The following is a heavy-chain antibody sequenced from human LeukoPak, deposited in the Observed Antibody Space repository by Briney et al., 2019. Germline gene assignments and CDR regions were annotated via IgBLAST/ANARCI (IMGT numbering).Heavy chain of an antibody. CDR3: ARGAYNSGWYLDY. Sequence: PGRSLRLSCAASGFTVSSNYMSWVRQAPGKGLEWVSVIYSGGSTYYADSVKGRFTISRDNSKDTLYLQMNSLRAEDTAVYYCARGAYNSGWYLDYWGQGTLVTVSS. J-gene: IGHJ4*02. CDR1: GFTVSSNY. CDR2: IYSGGST. V-gene: IGHV3-66*01. D-gene: IGHD6-19*01.